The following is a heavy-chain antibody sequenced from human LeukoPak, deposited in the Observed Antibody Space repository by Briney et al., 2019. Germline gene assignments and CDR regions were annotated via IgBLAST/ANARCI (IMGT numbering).Heavy chain of an antibody. CDR1: GFTFSSYS. V-gene: IGHV3-21*01. D-gene: IGHD3-10*01. Sequence: GGSLRLSCAASGFTFSSYSMNWVRQAPGKGLGWVSSISSSSSYIYYADSVKGRFTISRDNAKNSLYLQMNSLRAEDTAVYYCARTGGTDAFDIWGQGTMVTVSS. CDR2: ISSSSSYI. J-gene: IGHJ3*02. CDR3: ARTGGTDAFDI.